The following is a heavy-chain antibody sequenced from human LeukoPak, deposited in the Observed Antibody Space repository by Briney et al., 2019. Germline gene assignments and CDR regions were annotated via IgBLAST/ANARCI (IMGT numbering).Heavy chain of an antibody. J-gene: IGHJ4*02. Sequence: SQTLSLTRTVSLGSLSSRSYYWGCIRPPPEKELEWIGSVYYRWSTYYNPSLKSRVTLSVETSKNQFSLNLSSVTAADRAVYYCARQLTEYRSGWLFDYWGQGTLVTVSS. CDR1: LGSLSSRSYY. V-gene: IGHV4-39*01. CDR3: ARQLTEYRSGWLFDY. D-gene: IGHD6-19*01. CDR2: VYYRWST.